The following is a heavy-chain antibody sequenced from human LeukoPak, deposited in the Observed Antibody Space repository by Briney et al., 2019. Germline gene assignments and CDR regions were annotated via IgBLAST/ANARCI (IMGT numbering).Heavy chain of an antibody. CDR3: ARQKVTMVRGVIITFFNWFDP. Sequence: GASVKVSCKASGYTFTSYGISWVRQAPGQGLEWMGWISAYNGNTNYAQKLQGRVTMTTDTSTSTAYMELRSLRSDDTAVYYCARQKVTMVRGVIITFFNWFDPWGQGTLVTVSS. D-gene: IGHD3-10*01. CDR1: GYTFTSYG. J-gene: IGHJ5*02. CDR2: ISAYNGNT. V-gene: IGHV1-18*01.